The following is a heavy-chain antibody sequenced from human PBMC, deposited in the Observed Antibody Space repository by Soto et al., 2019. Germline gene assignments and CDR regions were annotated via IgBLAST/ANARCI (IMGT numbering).Heavy chain of an antibody. D-gene: IGHD3-3*01. CDR2: TRNKANSYTT. CDR1: GFTFSDHY. Sequence: GGSLRLSCAASGFTFSDHYMDWVRQAPGKGLEWVGRTRNKANSYTTEYAASVKGRFTISRDDSKNSLYLQMNSLKTEDTAVDYCATFWSGYYYAFDIWGQGTMVTVSS. V-gene: IGHV3-72*01. J-gene: IGHJ3*02. CDR3: ATFWSGYYYAFDI.